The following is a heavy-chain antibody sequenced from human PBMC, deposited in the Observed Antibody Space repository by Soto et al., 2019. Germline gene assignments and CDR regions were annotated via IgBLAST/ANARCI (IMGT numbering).Heavy chain of an antibody. D-gene: IGHD6-6*01. V-gene: IGHV5-51*01. CDR2: IYPGDSDT. CDR3: ARDKRPLDEYSSSHLLYGMDV. Sequence: GASLKISGKVSGYSFTSYGIGWVRQIPGKGLEWMGIIYPGDSDTRYSPSFQGRFTISRDNSKNTLYLQMNSLRAEDTAVYYCARDKRPLDEYSSSHLLYGMDVWGQGTTVTVSS. J-gene: IGHJ6*02. CDR1: GYSFTSYG.